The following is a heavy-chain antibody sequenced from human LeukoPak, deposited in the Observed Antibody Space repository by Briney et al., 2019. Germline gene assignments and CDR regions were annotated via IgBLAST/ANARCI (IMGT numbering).Heavy chain of an antibody. D-gene: IGHD3-22*01. CDR1: GYTFTSYY. Sequence: ASVKVSCKASGYTFTSYYMHWVRQAPGQGLEWMGIINPSGGSTSYAQKFQGRVTMTRDMSTSTVYMELSSLRPEDTAVYYCARDEYYDSSGYYYGDGAFDYWGQGTLVTASS. J-gene: IGHJ4*02. CDR3: ARDEYYDSSGYYYGDGAFDY. V-gene: IGHV1-46*01. CDR2: INPSGGST.